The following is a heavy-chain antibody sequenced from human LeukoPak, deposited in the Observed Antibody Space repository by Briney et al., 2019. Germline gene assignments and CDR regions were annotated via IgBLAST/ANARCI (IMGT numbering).Heavy chain of an antibody. Sequence: GGSLKLSCAASGFTFSGSAMHWVRQASGKGLEWVGRIRSKANSYATTYAASVKGRFTISRDDSKSTAYLQMNSLKTEDTAVYYCTTTYYYDSSGYTLDYWGQGTLATVSS. CDR3: TTTYYYDSSGYTLDY. J-gene: IGHJ4*02. CDR1: GFTFSGSA. D-gene: IGHD3-22*01. V-gene: IGHV3-73*01. CDR2: IRSKANSYAT.